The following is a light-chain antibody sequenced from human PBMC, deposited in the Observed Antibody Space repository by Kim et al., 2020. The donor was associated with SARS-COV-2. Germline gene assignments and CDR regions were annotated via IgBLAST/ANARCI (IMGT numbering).Light chain of an antibody. V-gene: IGLV3-19*01. CDR3: NSRDSSGNHWV. CDR2: GKN. CDR1: SLRSYY. J-gene: IGLJ3*02. Sequence: ALGQTGRITCHGDSLRSYYASWYQQQPGQAPVLVIYGKNNRPSGIPDRFSGSSSGNTASLTITGAQAEDEADYYCNSRDSSGNHWVFGGGTKLTVL.